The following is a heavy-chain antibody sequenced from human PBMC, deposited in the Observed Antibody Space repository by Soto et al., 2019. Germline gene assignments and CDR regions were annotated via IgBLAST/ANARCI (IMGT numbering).Heavy chain of an antibody. CDR1: GYTFTSYD. CDR2: MNPNSGNT. J-gene: IGHJ6*02. CDR3: ARGVLWFGELFNSAYYFGMDV. D-gene: IGHD3-10*01. V-gene: IGHV1-8*01. Sequence: ASVKVSCKASGYTFTSYDINWVRQATGQGLEWMGWMNPNSGNTGYAQKFQGRVTMTRNTSISTAYMELSSLRSEDTAVYYCARGVLWFGELFNSAYYFGMDVWGQGTTVTVSS.